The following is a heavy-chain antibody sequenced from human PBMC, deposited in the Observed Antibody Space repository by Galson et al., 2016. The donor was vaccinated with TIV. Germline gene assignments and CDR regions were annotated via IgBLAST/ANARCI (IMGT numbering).Heavy chain of an antibody. Sequence: SLRLSCAASGFSFNNYAMNWVRQAPGKGLEWVSTITGGGTTTYYADSMKGRFTISRDNSKNTLYLQMNSLRDEDTALYYCAPRGLGPDWFDPWGQGTLVTVSS. CDR3: APRGLGPDWFDP. D-gene: IGHD3-10*01. V-gene: IGHV3-23*01. CDR2: ITGGGTTT. J-gene: IGHJ5*02. CDR1: GFSFNNYA.